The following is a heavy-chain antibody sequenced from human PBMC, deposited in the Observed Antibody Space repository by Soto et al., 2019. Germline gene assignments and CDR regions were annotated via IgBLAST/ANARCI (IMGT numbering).Heavy chain of an antibody. CDR1: GFTFSSYA. V-gene: IGHV3-23*01. CDR2: IGTSGDST. CDR3: APLFRFSHVGNWFDP. J-gene: IGHJ5*02. Sequence: PGGSLSLSCAASGFTFSSYAMSWVRQAPGKGLEWVSAIGTSGDSTYYADSVKGRFTISRDNSKNTLYLQMNSLRAEDTAVYYCAPLFRFSHVGNWFDPWGQGTLVTVS. D-gene: IGHD3-3*01.